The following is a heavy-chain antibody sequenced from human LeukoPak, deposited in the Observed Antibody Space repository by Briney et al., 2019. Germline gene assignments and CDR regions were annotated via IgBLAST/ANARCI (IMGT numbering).Heavy chain of an antibody. CDR1: GGSISSGSYY. J-gene: IGHJ3*02. Sequence: PSQTLSLTCTVSGGSISSGSYYWSWIRQPAGKGLEWIGRIYTSGSTNYNPSLKSRVTMSVDTSKHQFSLKLSSVTAADTAVYYCASGGLRRYCSGGSCPTRGAFDIWGQGTMVTVSS. CDR2: IYTSGST. V-gene: IGHV4-61*02. CDR3: ASGGLRRYCSGGSCPTRGAFDI. D-gene: IGHD2-15*01.